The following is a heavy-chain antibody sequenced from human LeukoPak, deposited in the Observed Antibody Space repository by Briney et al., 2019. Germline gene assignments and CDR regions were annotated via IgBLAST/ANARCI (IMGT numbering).Heavy chain of an antibody. CDR1: GFTFSSYA. V-gene: IGHV3-23*01. D-gene: IGHD2-15*01. CDR3: AKTIVVVVAAGYYFDY. J-gene: IGHJ4*02. Sequence: GGSLRLSCAASGFTFSSYAMSWVRQAPGKGLEWVSAISGSGGSTYYADSVKGRFTISRDNSKNTLYLQMNSLRAEDTAVYYCAKTIVVVVAAGYYFDYWGQGTLVTVSS. CDR2: ISGSGGST.